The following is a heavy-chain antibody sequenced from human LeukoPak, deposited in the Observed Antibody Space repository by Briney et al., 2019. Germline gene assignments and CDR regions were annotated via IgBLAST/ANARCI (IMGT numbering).Heavy chain of an antibody. CDR2: IYYSGST. CDR3: ARVRVTRYYFDY. CDR1: GGSISSGDYY. V-gene: IGHV4-30-4*01. D-gene: IGHD2-21*02. J-gene: IGHJ4*02. Sequence: PSETLSLTCTVSGGSISSGDYYWSWIRQPPGKGLEWIGYIYYSGSTYYNPSLKSRVTISVDTSKNQFSLKLSSVTAADTAVYYCARVRVTRYYFDYWGQGTLVTVSS.